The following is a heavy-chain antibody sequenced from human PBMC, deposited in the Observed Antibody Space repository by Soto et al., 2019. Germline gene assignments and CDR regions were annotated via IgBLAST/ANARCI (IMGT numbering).Heavy chain of an antibody. CDR2: IFSNDEK. V-gene: IGHV2-26*01. J-gene: IGHJ5*01. CDR3: VWIITLLLFGEFAEGFGP. D-gene: IGHD3-10*01. CDR1: GFSLSNARMG. Sequence: QVTLKESGPVLVQPTEPLTLTCTVSGFSLSNARMGVSWIRQPPGKALEWLAHIFSNDEKSYSTSLKSRLTLSKDTSKSQVVLTMTNVDPVDTATYDCVWIITLLLFGEFAEGFGPWGQGTLVTGSS.